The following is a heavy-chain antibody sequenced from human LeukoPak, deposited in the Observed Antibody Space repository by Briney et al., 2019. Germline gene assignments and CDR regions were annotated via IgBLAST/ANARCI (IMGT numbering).Heavy chain of an antibody. Sequence: PGGSLRLSCAASGFTFDDYAMHWVRQAAGKGLEWVSLISGDGGSTYYADSVKGRFTISRDNSKNSLYLQVNSLRTEDTALYYCAKDGRVGATKFVDYWGQGILVTVSS. CDR3: AKDGRVGATKFVDY. CDR2: ISGDGGST. CDR1: GFTFDDYA. J-gene: IGHJ4*02. V-gene: IGHV3-43*02. D-gene: IGHD1-26*01.